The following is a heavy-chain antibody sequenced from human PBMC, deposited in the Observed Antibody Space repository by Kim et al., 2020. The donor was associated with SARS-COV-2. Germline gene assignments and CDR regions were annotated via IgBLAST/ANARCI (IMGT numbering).Heavy chain of an antibody. D-gene: IGHD3-10*01. V-gene: IGHV3-21*01. J-gene: IGHJ3*01. CDR2: ISSSSNYI. Sequence: GGSLRLSCAASGFSFSTYCMNWVRQAPGKGLEWVSSISSSSNYIYYADSSVNGRFTVSRDNADNSVYLQMNSLRADDTAVYFCARARHYGSGSPDAFDVWGQGTKVIVSS. CDR3: ARARHYGSGSPDAFDV. CDR1: GFSFSTYC.